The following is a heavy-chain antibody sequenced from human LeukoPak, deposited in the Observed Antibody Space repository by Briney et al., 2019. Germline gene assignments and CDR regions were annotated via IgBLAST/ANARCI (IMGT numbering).Heavy chain of an antibody. J-gene: IGHJ4*03. V-gene: IGHV4-39*01. D-gene: IGHD3-16*01. CDR1: GGSISSSSYY. CDR3: ARLSLGHYFDY. Sequence: PSETLSLTCTVSGGSISSSSYYWGWIRQPPGKGLEWIGSIYYSGSTYYDPSLKSRVTISVDTSKNQFSLKLSSVTAADTAVYYCARLSLGHYFDYWGQGTTVTVSS. CDR2: IYYSGST.